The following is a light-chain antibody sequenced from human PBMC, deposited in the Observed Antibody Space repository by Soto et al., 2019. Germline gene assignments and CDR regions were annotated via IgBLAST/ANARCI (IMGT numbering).Light chain of an antibody. V-gene: IGKV1-5*03. CDR2: KAS. CDR3: QHYSVFPLT. CDR1: ESISSW. J-gene: IGKJ4*01. Sequence: DIQMTQFPSTLSASVGDRVTITCRASESISSWLAWYQQKPGKAPKILIYKASTLQSEVPSRFTGSGSGTEFTLTISSLQPDDCATYYCQHYSVFPLTFGGGTKVEIK.